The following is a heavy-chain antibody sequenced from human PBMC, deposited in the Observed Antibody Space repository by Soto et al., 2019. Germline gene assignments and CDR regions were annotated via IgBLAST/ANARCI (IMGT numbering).Heavy chain of an antibody. CDR1: GFSRTNSGVA. CDR3: AHHPSDSTNWYIRDDSVDP. V-gene: IGHV2-5*02. Sequence: QITLNESGPALVQPPQTLTMTCTFSGFSRTNSGVAVHWLRQPTGTALEWLAVIYGDDDNRYNPSLQTTLTITKDTPXXXVXXTMTNMDPPYTATYYGAHHPSDSTNWYIRDDSVDPWGQGTLVTVSS. D-gene: IGHD6-13*01. CDR2: IYGDDDN. J-gene: IGHJ5*02.